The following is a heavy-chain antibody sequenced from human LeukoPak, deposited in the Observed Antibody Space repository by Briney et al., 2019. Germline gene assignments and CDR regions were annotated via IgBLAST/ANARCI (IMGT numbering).Heavy chain of an antibody. Sequence: GGSLRLSCAASGFTFSSYSMNGVRQAPGKGLEWVSSISSSSSYIYYADSVKGRFTISRDNAKNSLYLQMNSLRAEDTAVYYCARVRTEIYYDSSGYIDYWGQGTLVTVSS. CDR3: ARVRTEIYYDSSGYIDY. CDR1: GFTFSSYS. V-gene: IGHV3-21*01. J-gene: IGHJ4*02. CDR2: ISSSSSYI. D-gene: IGHD3-22*01.